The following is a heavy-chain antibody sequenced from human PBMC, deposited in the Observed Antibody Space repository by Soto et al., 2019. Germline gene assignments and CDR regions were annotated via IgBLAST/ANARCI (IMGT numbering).Heavy chain of an antibody. V-gene: IGHV3-23*01. J-gene: IGHJ4*02. Sequence: EVQLLESGGDLVQPGGSLRLSCAASGLTFSSSALSWVRQAPGKGLERVSATTSSGTGTYYADSVKGRFTISRDNAKNTLYLQMSSLGAEDTAVYYCAKHLRGSKCFDYWGQGTLVTVSS. CDR2: TTSSGTGT. CDR3: AKHLRGSKCFDY. CDR1: GLTFSSSA.